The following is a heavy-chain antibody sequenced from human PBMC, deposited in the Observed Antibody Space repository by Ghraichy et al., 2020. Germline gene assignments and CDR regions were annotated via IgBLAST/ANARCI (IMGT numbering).Heavy chain of an antibody. Sequence: GGSLRLSCVVSGFIFSDFEMNWVRQGPGKGLEWLSSISSSGNYIYYADSVKGRFTISRDIAKNSLYLQMNSLRADDTGLYYCARSLFSSSDSWGQGTQVTVSS. CDR2: ISSSGNYI. D-gene: IGHD2/OR15-2a*01. J-gene: IGHJ5*01. CDR1: GFIFSDFE. CDR3: ARSLFSSSDS. V-gene: IGHV3-48*03.